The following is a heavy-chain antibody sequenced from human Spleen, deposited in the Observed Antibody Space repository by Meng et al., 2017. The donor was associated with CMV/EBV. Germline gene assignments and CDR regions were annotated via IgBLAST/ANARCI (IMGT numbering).Heavy chain of an antibody. CDR1: GFTFSSYW. CDR2: IKEDGSEK. J-gene: IGHJ4*02. D-gene: IGHD1-26*01. Sequence: GESLKISCAASGFTFSSYWMTWVRQAPGKGLEWVANIKEDGSEKYYVDSVKGRFTISRDNAKNSLYLQMNSLRAEDTAVYYCVELFDFWGQGTLVTVSS. CDR3: VELFDF. V-gene: IGHV3-7*01.